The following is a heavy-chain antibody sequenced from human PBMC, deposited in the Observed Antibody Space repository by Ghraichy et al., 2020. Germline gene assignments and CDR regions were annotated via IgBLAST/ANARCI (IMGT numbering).Heavy chain of an antibody. D-gene: IGHD3-16*01. CDR1: GFTVSNNC. CDR3: ARGLYDTGKFDG. Sequence: GESLNISCAASGFTVSNNCVTWVRQAPGKGLEWVSGIYRGGGTYYADSVKDRFTISRDNSKNTVYLQMNNLRAEDTAVYYCARGLYDTGKFDGWGQGTLVTVSS. J-gene: IGHJ4*02. CDR2: IYRGGGT. V-gene: IGHV3-66*01.